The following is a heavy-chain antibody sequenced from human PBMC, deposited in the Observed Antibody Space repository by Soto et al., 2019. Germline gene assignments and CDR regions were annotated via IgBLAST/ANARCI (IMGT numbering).Heavy chain of an antibody. D-gene: IGHD2-15*01. Sequence: QVQFVQSGAEVKKPGASVKVSCKPSGNTLTDYSLHWVRQAPGLRLEWMGWINAGNGDTRYSQKFQGRVTITRDTAASTAYMELSSLRSEDTAVYYCARDHYHGGTCFDDSFDIWGQGTMVTVSS. V-gene: IGHV1-3*01. J-gene: IGHJ3*02. CDR2: INAGNGDT. CDR3: ARDHYHGGTCFDDSFDI. CDR1: GNTLTDYS.